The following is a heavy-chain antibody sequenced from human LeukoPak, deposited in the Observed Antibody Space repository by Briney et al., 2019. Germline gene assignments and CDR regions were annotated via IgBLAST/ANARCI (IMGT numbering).Heavy chain of an antibody. CDR2: IWYDGSNK. V-gene: IGHV3-33*06. CDR3: AKAGFTVAYFDY. Sequence: GGSLRLSCAASGFTFSNYGMHWVRQAPGKGLEWVAVIWYDGSNKYCVDSVKGRFTISRDNSKNTLYLQMNSLRAEDTAVYYCAKAGFTVAYFDYWGQGTLVTVSS. J-gene: IGHJ4*02. CDR1: GFTFSNYG. D-gene: IGHD4-23*01.